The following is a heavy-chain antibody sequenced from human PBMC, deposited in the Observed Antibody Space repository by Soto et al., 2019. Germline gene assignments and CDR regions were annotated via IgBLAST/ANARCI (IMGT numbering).Heavy chain of an antibody. CDR3: AIENKGYYYDSSGYYPPEY. CDR2: IIPIFGTA. D-gene: IGHD3-22*01. J-gene: IGHJ4*02. Sequence: SVKVSCKASGGTFSSYAISWVRQAPGQGLEWMGGIIPIFGTANYAQKFQGRVTITADESTSTAYMELSSLRSEDTAVYYCAIENKGYYYDSSGYYPPEYWGQGTLVTVSS. CDR1: GGTFSSYA. V-gene: IGHV1-69*13.